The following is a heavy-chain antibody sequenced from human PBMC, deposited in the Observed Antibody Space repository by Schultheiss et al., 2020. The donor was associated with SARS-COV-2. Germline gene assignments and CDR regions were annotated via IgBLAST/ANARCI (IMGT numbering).Heavy chain of an antibody. D-gene: IGHD6-19*01. Sequence: GESLKISCAASGFTFSSYSMSWVRQAPGKGLEWVSAISGSGGSTYYADSVKGRFTISRDNSKNSLYLQIHSLRPEDTAVYYCARRQRGGSGWYFDYWGQGTLVTVSS. CDR2: ISGSGGST. J-gene: IGHJ4*02. CDR3: ARRQRGGSGWYFDY. CDR1: GFTFSSYS. V-gene: IGHV3-23*01.